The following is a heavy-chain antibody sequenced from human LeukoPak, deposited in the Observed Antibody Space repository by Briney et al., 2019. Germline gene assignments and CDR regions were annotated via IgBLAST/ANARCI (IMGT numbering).Heavy chain of an antibody. Sequence: GGSLRLSCAASGFTFRSYDMYWVRQTPGEGLEWVAFIRFDGSDKNYADSVKGRFTISRDNSKNTLFLQMNSLRAEDTAVYYCAKGRLVPGSVLDYWGQGNLVTVSS. CDR3: AKGRLVPGSVLDY. CDR2: IRFDGSDK. D-gene: IGHD6-19*01. J-gene: IGHJ4*02. V-gene: IGHV3-30*02. CDR1: GFTFRSYD.